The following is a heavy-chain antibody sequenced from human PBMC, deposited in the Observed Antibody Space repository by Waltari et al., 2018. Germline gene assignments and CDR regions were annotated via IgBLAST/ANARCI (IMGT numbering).Heavy chain of an antibody. V-gene: IGHV3-15*01. J-gene: IGHJ4*02. CDR3: GDCVALDY. CDR1: GFTFSTAW. D-gene: IGHD2-21*01. CDR2: SKSEIEGGSA. Sequence: EVHLVESGGGLVKPGESLRLSCAGSGFTFSTAWMHWVRPAPGKGLEWVGRSKSEIEGGSAVYAAPVKGRLTISREDSKSTVYLRMNSLKDEDTGVYYCGDCVALDYWGQGSLVTVSS.